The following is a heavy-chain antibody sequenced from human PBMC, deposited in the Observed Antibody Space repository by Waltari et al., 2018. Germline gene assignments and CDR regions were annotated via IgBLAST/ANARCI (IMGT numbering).Heavy chain of an antibody. V-gene: IGHV4-34*02. CDR1: GSSFSGYY. CDR3: ARLLVVWFRDLLYVLINY. J-gene: IGHJ4*02. Sequence: QVHLPLWGAGLLKPSETPSLPCGVFGSSFSGYYWRWIRQPPGKGLEWIGEVNHSGSTNYNPSLKSRVTISVDTSKNQLSLKLSSVTAAGTAVDYCARLLVVWFRDLLYVLINYWGQGNLVTVSS. D-gene: IGHD3-10*01. CDR2: VNHSGST.